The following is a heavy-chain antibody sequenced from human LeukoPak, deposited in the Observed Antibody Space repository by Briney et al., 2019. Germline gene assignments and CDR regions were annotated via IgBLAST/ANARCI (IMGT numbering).Heavy chain of an antibody. J-gene: IGHJ4*02. Sequence: GGSLRLSCAASDFSFTTYTMSWVRQAPGKGLEWVSSISGGDPTTYYADSVKGRFTISRDNSKNTLYLQMNSLRAEDTAIYYCAKQSLLLREPLLIYYFDFWGQGTLVTVSS. CDR1: DFSFTTYT. CDR2: ISGGDPTT. D-gene: IGHD1-14*01. CDR3: AKQSLLLREPLLIYYFDF. V-gene: IGHV3-23*01.